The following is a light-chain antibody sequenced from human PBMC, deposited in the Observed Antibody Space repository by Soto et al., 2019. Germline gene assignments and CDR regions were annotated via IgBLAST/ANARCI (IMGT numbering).Light chain of an antibody. J-gene: IGKJ4*01. Sequence: AIQLTQSPSSLSASVGDRFTITCRASQGISTLFAWYQQKPGKAPKLLIYDAATLESGVPSRFRGSGSGTDFALTISSLQPEDFEIYYCQQFFDYPLTCGGGTKVDIK. CDR2: DAA. CDR3: QQFFDYPLT. CDR1: QGISTL. V-gene: IGKV1D-13*01.